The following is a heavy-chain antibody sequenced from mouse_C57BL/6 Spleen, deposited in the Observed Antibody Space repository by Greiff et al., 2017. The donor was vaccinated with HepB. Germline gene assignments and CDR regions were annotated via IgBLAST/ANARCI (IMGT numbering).Heavy chain of an antibody. V-gene: IGHV10-1*01. Sequence: EVQGVESGGGLVQPKGSLKLSCAASGFSFNTYAMNWVRQAPGKGLEWVARIRSKSNNYATYYADSVKDRFNISRDDSESMLYLQMNNLKTEDTARYYCVRPLSTMVTTVFAYWGQGTLVTVSA. CDR3: VRPLSTMVTTVFAY. D-gene: IGHD2-2*01. CDR1: GFSFNTYA. J-gene: IGHJ3*01. CDR2: IRSKSNNYAT.